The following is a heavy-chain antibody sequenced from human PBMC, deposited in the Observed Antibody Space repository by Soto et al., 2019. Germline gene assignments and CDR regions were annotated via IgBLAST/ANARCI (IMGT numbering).Heavy chain of an antibody. Sequence: QVQLVQSGAEVKKPGASVKVSCKASGYAFSDNGVSWVRQAPGQGLEWMGWISTYTGKTKYAQKFQDRVTLTTDTSTSTAYLDLRSLRPDDTAVYYCAREGQFAPNGNQLMDVWGQGTTVTVSS. D-gene: IGHD1-1*01. CDR3: AREGQFAPNGNQLMDV. J-gene: IGHJ6*02. CDR1: GYAFSDNG. CDR2: ISTYTGKT. V-gene: IGHV1-18*04.